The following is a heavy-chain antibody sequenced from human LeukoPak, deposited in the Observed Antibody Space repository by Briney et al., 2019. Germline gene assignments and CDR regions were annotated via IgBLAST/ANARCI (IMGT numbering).Heavy chain of an antibody. Sequence: GGSLRLSCAASGFTFSSYAMNWVRQAPGKGLEWISYISSSSSIIYYADSVKGRFTISRDNAKNSLYLQMNSLRGEDTAVYYCARDLETYYYGSGTYFPLGYWGQGTLVTVSS. CDR2: ISSSSSII. V-gene: IGHV3-48*04. J-gene: IGHJ4*02. CDR3: ARDLETYYYGSGTYFPLGY. CDR1: GFTFSSYA. D-gene: IGHD3-10*01.